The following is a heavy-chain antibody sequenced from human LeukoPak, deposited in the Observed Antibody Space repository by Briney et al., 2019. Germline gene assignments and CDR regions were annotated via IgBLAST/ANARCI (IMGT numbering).Heavy chain of an antibody. Sequence: PSETLSLTCTVSGGSISSSSYYWSWIRQPPGKGLEWIGYIYHSGSTYYNPSLKSRVTISVDRSKNQFSLKLSSVTAADTAVYYCATSSNSGHYFDYWGQGTLVTVSS. V-gene: IGHV4-30-2*01. J-gene: IGHJ4*02. CDR3: ATSSNSGHYFDY. CDR2: IYHSGST. D-gene: IGHD3-10*01. CDR1: GGSISSSSYY.